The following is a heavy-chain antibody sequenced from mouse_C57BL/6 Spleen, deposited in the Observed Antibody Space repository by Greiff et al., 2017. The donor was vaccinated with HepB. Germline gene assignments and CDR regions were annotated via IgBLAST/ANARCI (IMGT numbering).Heavy chain of an antibody. Sequence: QVQLQQPGAELVKPGASVKMSCKASGYTFTSYWITWVKQRPGQGLEWIGDIYPGSGSTNYNEKFKSKAKLTVDTSSSTAYMQLSSLTSEDSAVYYCARDDDGYPYYFDYWGQGTTLTVSS. J-gene: IGHJ2*01. CDR3: ARDDDGYPYYFDY. D-gene: IGHD2-3*01. V-gene: IGHV1-55*01. CDR2: IYPGSGST. CDR1: GYTFTSYW.